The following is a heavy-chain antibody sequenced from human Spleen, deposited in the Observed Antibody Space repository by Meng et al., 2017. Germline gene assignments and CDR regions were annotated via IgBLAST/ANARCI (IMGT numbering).Heavy chain of an antibody. D-gene: IGHD6-19*01. V-gene: IGHV4-31*02. CDR1: GGSISNGDYY. J-gene: IGHJ4*02. CDR2: IYYTGST. Sequence: SCTVSGGSISNGDYYWSWVRQHPGKGLEWIGYIYYTGSTNYNPSLKSRVTMSVDTSKKQVSLWVTSVTAADTAVYYCARGGSVSGSPYYFDYWGLGTLVTVSS. CDR3: ARGGSVSGSPYYFDY.